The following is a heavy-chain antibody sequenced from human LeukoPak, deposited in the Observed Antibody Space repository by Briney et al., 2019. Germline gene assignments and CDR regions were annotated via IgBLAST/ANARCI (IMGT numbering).Heavy chain of an antibody. J-gene: IGHJ4*02. CDR3: ARGRGDSGSYYADY. CDR2: INHSGST. CDR1: GGSFSGYY. D-gene: IGHD1-26*01. Sequence: SETLSLTCAVYGGSFSGYYWSWIRQPPGKGLEWIGEINHSGSTNYNPSLKSRVTISVDTSKNQFSLKLSSVTAADTAVYYYARGRGDSGSYYADYWGQGTLVTVSS. V-gene: IGHV4-34*01.